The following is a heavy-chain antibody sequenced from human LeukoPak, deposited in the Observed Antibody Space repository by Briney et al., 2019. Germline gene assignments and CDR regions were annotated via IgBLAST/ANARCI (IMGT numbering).Heavy chain of an antibody. CDR1: GGSFSGYY. CDR3: ARRRPMDV. Sequence: SSETLSLTCAVYGGSFSGYYWSWIRQPPGKGLEWIGEINHSGSTNYNPSLKSRVTISVDTSKNQFSLKLSSVTAADTAVYYCARRRPMDVWGQGTTVTVSS. V-gene: IGHV4-34*01. CDR2: INHSGST. J-gene: IGHJ6*02.